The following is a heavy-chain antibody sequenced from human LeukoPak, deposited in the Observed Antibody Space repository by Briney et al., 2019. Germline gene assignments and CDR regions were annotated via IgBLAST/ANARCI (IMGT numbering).Heavy chain of an antibody. CDR3: ASPPKATVTTGYYFDY. D-gene: IGHD4-17*01. J-gene: IGHJ4*02. V-gene: IGHV4-39*01. Sequence: SETLSLTCTVSGGSISSSSYCWGWIRQPPGKGLEWIGSIYYSGSTYYNPSLKSRVTISVDTSKNQFSLKLSSVTAADTAVYYCASPPKATVTTGYYFDYWGQGTLVTVSS. CDR1: GGSISSSSYC. CDR2: IYYSGST.